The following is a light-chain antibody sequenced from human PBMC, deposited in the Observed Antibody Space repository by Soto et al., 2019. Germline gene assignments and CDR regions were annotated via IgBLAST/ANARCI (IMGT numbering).Light chain of an antibody. Sequence: QAVVTQPPSASGTPGQRVTISCSGSSSNIGKNAVSWYQHLPGTAPKLLIYSNNQRPSGVPDRFSGSKSDTSASLAISGLQSEVEADYYCASWDDSLNGWVFGGGTKLTVL. CDR2: SNN. V-gene: IGLV1-44*01. CDR1: SSNIGKNA. CDR3: ASWDDSLNGWV. J-gene: IGLJ3*02.